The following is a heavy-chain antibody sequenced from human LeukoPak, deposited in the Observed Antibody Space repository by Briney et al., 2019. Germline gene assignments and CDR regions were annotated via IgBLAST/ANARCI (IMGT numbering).Heavy chain of an antibody. CDR1: GYSFSSYS. Sequence: ASVKVSCKASGYSFSSYSMNWVRQAPGQGLEWMGLINPTGVSTDYAQKFQGRVTMTRDTPTSTDYMELSSLRSEDTAVYYCARGFSSSSSYFFDYWGQGTLVAVSS. J-gene: IGHJ4*02. CDR2: INPTGVST. D-gene: IGHD6-19*01. V-gene: IGHV1-46*01. CDR3: ARGFSSSSSYFFDY.